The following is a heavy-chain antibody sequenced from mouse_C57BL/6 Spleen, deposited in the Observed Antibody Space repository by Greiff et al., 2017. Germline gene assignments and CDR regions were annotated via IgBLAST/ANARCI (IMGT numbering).Heavy chain of an antibody. CDR1: GYTFTSYW. D-gene: IGHD2-1*01. J-gene: IGHJ3*01. CDR2: IDPSDSET. V-gene: IGHV1-52*01. Sequence: QVQLQQPGAELVRPGSSVKMSCKASGYTFTSYWMHWVKQRPIQGLEWIGNIDPSDSETNYNQKFKDKATLTVDKSSSTAYMQLSSLTSEDSAVYYYARGGNYGFAYWGQGTLVTVSA. CDR3: ARGGNYGFAY.